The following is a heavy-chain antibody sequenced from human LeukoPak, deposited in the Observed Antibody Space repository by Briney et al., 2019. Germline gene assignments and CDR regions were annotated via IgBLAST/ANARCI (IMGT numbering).Heavy chain of an antibody. Sequence: GASVKVSCKASGYTFTSYGISWVRQAPGQGLEWMGWISAYNGNTNYAQKLQGRVTMTTDTSTSTAYMELRSLRSDDTAVYYCARDHEVVGGNFPFDYWGQGTLVTVSS. V-gene: IGHV1-18*01. CDR3: ARDHEVVGGNFPFDY. CDR2: ISAYNGNT. D-gene: IGHD4-23*01. CDR1: GYTFTSYG. J-gene: IGHJ4*02.